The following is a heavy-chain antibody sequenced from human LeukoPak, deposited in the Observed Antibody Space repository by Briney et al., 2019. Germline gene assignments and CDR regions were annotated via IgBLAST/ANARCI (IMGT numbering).Heavy chain of an antibody. CDR1: GGSFSGHY. CDR2: VNHSGSA. V-gene: IGHV4-34*01. D-gene: IGHD6-13*01. CDR3: ARAARAGDKRFDY. J-gene: IGHJ4*02. Sequence: SETLSLTCAVYGGSFSGHYWSWICQFTGKGLEWIGEVNHSGSANYNPSLKSRVTISADTSKNQFSLELSSVTAADTAVYFCARAARAGDKRFDYWGQGTLVTVSS.